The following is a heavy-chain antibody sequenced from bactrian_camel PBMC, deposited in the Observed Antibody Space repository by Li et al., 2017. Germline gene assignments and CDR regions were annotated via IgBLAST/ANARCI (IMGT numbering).Heavy chain of an antibody. Sequence: QLVESGGGSVETGGSLTLSCAISGYTYSTYCMGWFRQAPGKERERVASIYTGAEQTYYDDSVKGRFTISQDNAKTMLYLQMNNLKPEDAAMYYCAAGWSGGGYCYSIHEYNFWGQGTQVTVS. CDR2: IYTGAEQT. CDR3: AAGWSGGGYCYSIHEYNF. CDR1: GYTYSTYC. J-gene: IGHJ4*01. D-gene: IGHD2*01. V-gene: IGHV3S1*01.